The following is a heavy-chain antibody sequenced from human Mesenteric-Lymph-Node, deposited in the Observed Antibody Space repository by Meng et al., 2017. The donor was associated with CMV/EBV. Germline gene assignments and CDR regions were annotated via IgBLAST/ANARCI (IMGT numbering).Heavy chain of an antibody. CDR2: INSDGSST. CDR3: ARVRSSVLRYFDWSPDYVFDY. CDR1: SYW. D-gene: IGHD3-9*01. J-gene: IGHJ4*02. V-gene: IGHV3-74*01. Sequence: SYWMHWVRQAPGKGLAWVSLINSDGSSTSYADSVKGRFTISRDNAKNTLYLQMNSLRAEDTAVYYCARVRSSVLRYFDWSPDYVFDYWGQGTLVTVSS.